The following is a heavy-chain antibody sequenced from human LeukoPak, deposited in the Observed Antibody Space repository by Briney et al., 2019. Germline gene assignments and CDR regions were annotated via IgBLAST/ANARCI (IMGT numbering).Heavy chain of an antibody. J-gene: IGHJ4*02. D-gene: IGHD1-7*01. CDR2: INHSGST. CDR1: GGSLSGYY. V-gene: IGHV4-34*01. CDR3: ARGLTGTTDY. Sequence: PSETLSLTCAVYGGSLSGYYWSWIRQPPGKGLEWIGEINHSGSTNYNPSLRSRVTISVDTSRNQFSLKLSSVTAADTAVYYCARGLTGTTDYWGQGTLVTVSS.